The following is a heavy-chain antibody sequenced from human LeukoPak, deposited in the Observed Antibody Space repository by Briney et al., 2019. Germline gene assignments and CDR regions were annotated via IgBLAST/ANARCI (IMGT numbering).Heavy chain of an antibody. D-gene: IGHD2-15*01. CDR3: ARGGKCSDGKCYLIDY. Sequence: PGGSLTLSCVASGLTFSNSAMHWVRQAPGKGLEWVAIMSFDGSHERYGDSVKGRFTLSRDNSKNTLYLQINSLRTEDTAVYYCARGGKCSDGKCYLIDYWGQGTLVTVSS. V-gene: IGHV3-30*04. CDR2: MSFDGSHE. J-gene: IGHJ4*02. CDR1: GLTFSNSA.